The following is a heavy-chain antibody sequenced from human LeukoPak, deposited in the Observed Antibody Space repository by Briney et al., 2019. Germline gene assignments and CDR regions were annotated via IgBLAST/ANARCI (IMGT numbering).Heavy chain of an antibody. V-gene: IGHV3-30*02. D-gene: IGHD7-27*01. J-gene: IGHJ4*02. CDR2: IGDDGRDQ. CDR1: GFTFSGHA. Sequence: PGGSLRLSCAASGFTFSGHAMHWVPQTPGVGLEWLAIIGDDGRDQHYTDSVKGRFTISRDNSKNTLFLQLNSLTPEDTALYLCARDLMWGFDYWGQGTLVTVSS. CDR3: ARDLMWGFDY.